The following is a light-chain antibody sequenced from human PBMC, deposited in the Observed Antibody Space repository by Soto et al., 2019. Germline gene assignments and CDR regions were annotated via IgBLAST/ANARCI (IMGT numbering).Light chain of an antibody. CDR3: QQSYSTPIT. CDR1: QSVSSSY. Sequence: EIVLTQSPGTLSLSPGERATLSCRASQSVSSSYLAWYQQKPGQAPRLLIYGASSRATGIPSRFSGSGSGTEFTLTISSLQPEDFATYYCQQSYSTPITFGQGTRLEIK. J-gene: IGKJ5*01. V-gene: IGKV3-20*01. CDR2: GAS.